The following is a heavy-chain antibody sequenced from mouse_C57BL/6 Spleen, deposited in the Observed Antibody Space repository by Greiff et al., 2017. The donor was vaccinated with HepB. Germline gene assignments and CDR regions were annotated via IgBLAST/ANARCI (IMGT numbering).Heavy chain of an antibody. J-gene: IGHJ3*01. CDR3: ARGDYGNYGGFAY. Sequence: VQLQQSGAELVKPGASVKLSCKASGYTFTSYWMHWVKQRPGQGLEWIGMIHPNSGSTNYNEKFKSKATLTVDKSSSTAYMQLSSLTSEDSAVYYGARGDYGNYGGFAYWGQRTLVTVSA. D-gene: IGHD2-1*01. CDR1: GYTFTSYW. CDR2: IHPNSGST. V-gene: IGHV1-64*01.